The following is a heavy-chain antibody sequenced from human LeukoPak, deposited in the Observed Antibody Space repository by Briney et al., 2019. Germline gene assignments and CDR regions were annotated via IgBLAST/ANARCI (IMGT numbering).Heavy chain of an antibody. Sequence: GRSLRLSCAASGFTFSSYAMHWVRQAPGKGLEWVSTIFPSSVEIHYADSVKGRFTISRDNSRSTLSLQMDSLRAEDTATYYCATYRQIQVPFEFWGQGTLVTVSS. CDR2: IFPSSVEI. CDR3: ATYRQIQVPFEF. V-gene: IGHV3-23*01. CDR1: GFTFSSYA. J-gene: IGHJ4*02. D-gene: IGHD5-18*01.